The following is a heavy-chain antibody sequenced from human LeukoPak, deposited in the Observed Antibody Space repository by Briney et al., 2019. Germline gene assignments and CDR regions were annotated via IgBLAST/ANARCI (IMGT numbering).Heavy chain of an antibody. Sequence: ASVKASCKASGYTFTGYYMHWARQAPGQGLEWMGWINPNSGGTNYAQKFQGRVTMTRDTSISTAYMELSRLRSDDTAVYYCARRQWERTRSLVYWGQGTLVTVSS. CDR1: GYTFTGYY. V-gene: IGHV1-2*02. J-gene: IGHJ4*02. CDR3: ARRQWERTRSLVY. D-gene: IGHD1-26*01. CDR2: INPNSGGT.